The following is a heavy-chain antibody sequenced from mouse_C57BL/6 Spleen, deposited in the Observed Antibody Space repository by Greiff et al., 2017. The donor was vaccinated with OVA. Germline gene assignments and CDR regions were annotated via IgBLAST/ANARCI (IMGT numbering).Heavy chain of an antibody. CDR1: GYTFTSYW. V-gene: IGHV1-64*01. J-gene: IGHJ2*01. D-gene: IGHD4-1*02. CDR3: ARRGNWAYFDY. Sequence: QVQLQQPGAELVKPGASVKLSCKASGYTFTSYWMHWVKQRPGQGLEWIGMFHPNSGSTNYNEKFKSKATLTVDKSSSAAYMQLSSLTSEDSAVYYCARRGNWAYFDYWGQGTTLTVSS. CDR2: FHPNSGST.